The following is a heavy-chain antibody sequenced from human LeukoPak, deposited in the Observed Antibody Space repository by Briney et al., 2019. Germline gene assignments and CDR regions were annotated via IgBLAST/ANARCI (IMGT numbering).Heavy chain of an antibody. CDR3: SRCLSCTPSCYECFDY. Sequence: GGSLRLSCAASGFTFSSYWMSWVRQAPGKGLEWVANIKQDGSQKKYVDSVEGRFTISRDNAKNSLYLRLNSLRAEDTAVYYCSRCLSCTPSCYECFDYWGQGTLVTVSS. J-gene: IGHJ4*02. CDR1: GFTFSSYW. D-gene: IGHD2-2*01. CDR2: IKQDGSQK. V-gene: IGHV3-7*03.